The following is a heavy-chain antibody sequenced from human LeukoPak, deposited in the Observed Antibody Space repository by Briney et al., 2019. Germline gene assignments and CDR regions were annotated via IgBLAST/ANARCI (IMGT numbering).Heavy chain of an antibody. CDR2: IYYSGST. D-gene: IGHD6-13*01. CDR1: GGSISSYY. CDR3: ARKQLDWYFDL. J-gene: IGHJ2*01. V-gene: IGHV4-59*01. Sequence: SETLSLTCTVSGGSISSYYWSWIRQPPGKGLEWIGYIYYSGSTNHNPSLKSRVTISVDTSKNQFSLKLSSVTAADTAVYYCARKQLDWYFDLWGRGTLVTVSS.